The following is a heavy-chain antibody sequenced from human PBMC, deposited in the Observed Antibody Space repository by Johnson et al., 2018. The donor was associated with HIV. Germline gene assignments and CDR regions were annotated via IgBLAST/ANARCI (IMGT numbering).Heavy chain of an antibody. V-gene: IGHV3-30*03. CDR2: ISYDGSNK. CDR3: ARDLIGWELRGAFDI. J-gene: IGHJ3*02. Sequence: QVQLVESGGGVVRPGGSLRLSCAASGSTFSSYGMHWVRQAPGKGLEWVAVISYDGSNKYYADSVKGRFTISRDNSKNTLYLQMNSLRAEDTAVYYCARDLIGWELRGAFDIWGQGTMVTVSS. D-gene: IGHD1-26*01. CDR1: GSTFSSYG.